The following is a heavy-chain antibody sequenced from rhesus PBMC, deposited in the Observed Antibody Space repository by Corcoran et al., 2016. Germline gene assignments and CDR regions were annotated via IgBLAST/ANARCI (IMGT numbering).Heavy chain of an antibody. CDR2: IAGSGGST. Sequence: QLQLQESGPGLVKPSETLSVTCAVSGGSISSSYWSWIRQAPGKGLEWIGRIAGSGGSTDYNPSLKSRVTISTDTSKNQFSLKLSSVTAADTAVYYCARDWAYNWNYGYFDLWGPGTPITISS. J-gene: IGHJ2*01. D-gene: IGHD1-26*01. CDR3: ARDWAYNWNYGYFDL. V-gene: IGHV4-173*01. CDR1: GGSISSSY.